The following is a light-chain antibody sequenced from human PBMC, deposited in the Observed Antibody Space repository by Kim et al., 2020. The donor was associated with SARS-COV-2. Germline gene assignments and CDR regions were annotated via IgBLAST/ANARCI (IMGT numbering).Light chain of an antibody. CDR2: RNN. V-gene: IGLV10-54*01. Sequence: QAGLTQPPSVSKDLRQTATLTCTGNSNNVGNQGAAWLQQHQGHPPKVLFYRNNKRPSGISERLSASRSGNTATLNITGLQPEDEADYYCSAWDRSLRGWVFGGGNQLAVL. CDR3: SAWDRSLRGWV. J-gene: IGLJ3*02. CDR1: SNNVGNQG.